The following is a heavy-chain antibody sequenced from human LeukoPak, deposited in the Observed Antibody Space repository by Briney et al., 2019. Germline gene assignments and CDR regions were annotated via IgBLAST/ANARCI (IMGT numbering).Heavy chain of an antibody. CDR1: GGSISSGDYY. V-gene: IGHV4-30-4*01. J-gene: IGHJ4*02. D-gene: IGHD3-22*01. CDR3: ARGGNYYDSSGYSFPFDY. CDR2: IYYSGST. Sequence: PSQTLSLTCTVSGGSISSGDYYWSWIRQPPGKGLEWIGYIYYSGSTYYNPSLKSRVTISVDTSKNQFSLKLSSVTAADTAVYYCARGGNYYDSSGYSFPFDYWGQGTLVTVSS.